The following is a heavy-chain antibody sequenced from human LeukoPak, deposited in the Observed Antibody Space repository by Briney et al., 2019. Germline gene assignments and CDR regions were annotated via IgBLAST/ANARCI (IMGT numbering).Heavy chain of an antibody. D-gene: IGHD5-18*01. CDR3: AKDSAI. Sequence: GGSLRLSCAASGFTFSSYGMHWVRQAPGKGLEWVAFIRYDGSDKFYADSVKGRFTISRDNSKNTLFLQMSSLRVEDTAVYYCAKDSAIRGQGTLVTVSS. CDR1: GFTFSSYG. V-gene: IGHV3-30*02. J-gene: IGHJ4*02. CDR2: IRYDGSDK.